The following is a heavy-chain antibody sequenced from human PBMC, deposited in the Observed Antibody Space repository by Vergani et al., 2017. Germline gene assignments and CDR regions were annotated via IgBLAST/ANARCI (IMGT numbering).Heavy chain of an antibody. J-gene: IGHJ4*02. D-gene: IGHD6-19*01. V-gene: IGHV3-72*01. CDR1: GFIFSDHY. CDR3: ARYCGWYQNICDFDY. CDR2: IRNKANDYTT. Sequence: EVQVVESGGGLVQPGGSLRLSCAASGFIFSDHYMDWVRQAPGKGLEWVGRIRNKANDYTTQYAASVKGRFTISRDDSKSYLYLQMNSLRAEDTAVYYCARYCGWYQNICDFDYWGQGTLVTVSS.